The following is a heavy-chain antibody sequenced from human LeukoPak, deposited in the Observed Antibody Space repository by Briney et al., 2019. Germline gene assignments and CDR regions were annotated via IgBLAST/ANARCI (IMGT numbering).Heavy chain of an antibody. CDR3: AKAGYDFWTPDY. CDR2: ISGSGGST. V-gene: IGHV3-23*01. J-gene: IGHJ4*02. CDR1: GFTFSSYA. D-gene: IGHD3-3*01. Sequence: GGSLRLSCAASGFTFSSYAMSWVRQAPGKGLEWVSAISGSGGSTYYADSVKGRFTISRDNSKSTLYLQMNSLRAEDTAVHYCAKAGYDFWTPDYWGQGTLVTVSS.